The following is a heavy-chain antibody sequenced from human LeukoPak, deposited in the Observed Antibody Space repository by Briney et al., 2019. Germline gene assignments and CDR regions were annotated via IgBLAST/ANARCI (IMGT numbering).Heavy chain of an antibody. CDR3: ARDYHTYYDFWSGYRSGFDP. J-gene: IGHJ5*02. V-gene: IGHV4-4*07. CDR1: GGSISSYY. CDR2: IYTSGST. D-gene: IGHD3-3*01. Sequence: PSETLSLTCTVSGGSISSYYWSWIRQPAGKGLEWIGRIYTSGSTNYNPSLKSRVTMSVDTSENQFSLKLSSVTAADTAVYYCARDYHTYYDFWSGYRSGFDPWGQGTLVTVSS.